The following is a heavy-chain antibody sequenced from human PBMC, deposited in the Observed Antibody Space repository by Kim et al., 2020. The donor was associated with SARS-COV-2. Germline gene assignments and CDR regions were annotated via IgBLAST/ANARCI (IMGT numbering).Heavy chain of an antibody. Sequence: SETLSLTCTVSGGSISSSSYYWGWIRQPPGKGLEWIGSIYYSGSTYYNPSLKSRVTISVDTSKNQFSLKLSSVTAADTAVYYCASLIPRWDYYYGMDVWGQGTTVTVSS. D-gene: IGHD2-21*01. V-gene: IGHV4-39*01. J-gene: IGHJ6*02. CDR1: GGSISSSSYY. CDR3: ASLIPRWDYYYGMDV. CDR2: IYYSGST.